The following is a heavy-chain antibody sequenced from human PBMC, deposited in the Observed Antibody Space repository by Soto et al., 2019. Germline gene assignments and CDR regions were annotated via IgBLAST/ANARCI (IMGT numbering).Heavy chain of an antibody. CDR2: ISSSSGYI. J-gene: IGHJ6*02. CDR3: ARVRSYSYGQGYGMDV. D-gene: IGHD5-18*01. CDR1: GFTFSTYS. Sequence: EVQLVESGGGLVKPGGSLRLSCAASGFTFSTYSMNWVRQAPRKGLEWVSSISSSSGYIYYADSVKGRFTISRDDAKNSLSLQMNSLRAEDTAVYYCARVRSYSYGQGYGMDVWGQGTTVTVSS. V-gene: IGHV3-21*01.